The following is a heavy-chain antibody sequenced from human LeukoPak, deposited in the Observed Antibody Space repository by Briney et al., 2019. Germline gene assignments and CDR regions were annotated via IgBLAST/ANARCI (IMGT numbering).Heavy chain of an antibody. CDR2: ISSSSSYI. V-gene: IGHV3-21*01. CDR1: GFTFSSYS. Sequence: GGSLRLSCTASGFTFSSYSMNWVRQAPGKGLEWVSSISSSSSYIYYADSVKGRFTISRDNAKNSLYLQMNSLRAEDTAVYYCARGSLSTVVTSGFDYWGQGTLVTVSS. J-gene: IGHJ4*02. CDR3: ARGSLSTVVTSGFDY. D-gene: IGHD4-23*01.